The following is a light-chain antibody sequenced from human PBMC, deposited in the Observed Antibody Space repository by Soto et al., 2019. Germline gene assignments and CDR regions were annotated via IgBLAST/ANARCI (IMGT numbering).Light chain of an antibody. CDR2: DAS. CDR3: QQYNSYRT. V-gene: IGKV1-5*01. J-gene: IGKJ1*01. CDR1: QSINIW. Sequence: DIPLTQSPSTLSAYVGDRVTITCRASQSINIWLAWYQQKPGKAPKLLIYDASRLETGVPLRFSGSGFGTEFTLTINSLQPDDSATYYCQQYNSYRTFGQGTKVEIK.